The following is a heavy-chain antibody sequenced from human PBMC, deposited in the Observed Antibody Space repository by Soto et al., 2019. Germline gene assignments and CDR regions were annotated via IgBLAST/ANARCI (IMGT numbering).Heavy chain of an antibody. D-gene: IGHD3-10*01. CDR3: ARLAVTMVRYRGMDV. CDR1: GSSFTSDL. V-gene: IGHV5-51*01. CDR2: IYTGNSDT. Sequence: GESLVISRNGCGSSFTSDLIGWVRQMAGKGVEWMRIIYTGNSDTGYNSYYQGQSTISADKAISTAYLKWSSLKASDTAMYYCARLAVTMVRYRGMDVWGQGTTVTVSS. J-gene: IGHJ6*02.